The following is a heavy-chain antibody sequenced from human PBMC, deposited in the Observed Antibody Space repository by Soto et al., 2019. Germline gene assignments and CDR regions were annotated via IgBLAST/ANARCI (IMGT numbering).Heavy chain of an antibody. Sequence: EVQLVESGGDLIQPGGSLRLSCTGSGLAVSNNYMSWVRQDPAKGLEWVAVLYRGESTHYADSVKGRFTISRDNSRNTLFLQMDSLRVEDTAVYYGTRGWQDAFDIWGQGTMVSVSS. CDR1: GLAVSNNY. J-gene: IGHJ3*02. CDR3: TRGWQDAFDI. CDR2: LYRGEST. V-gene: IGHV3-53*02. D-gene: IGHD6-13*01.